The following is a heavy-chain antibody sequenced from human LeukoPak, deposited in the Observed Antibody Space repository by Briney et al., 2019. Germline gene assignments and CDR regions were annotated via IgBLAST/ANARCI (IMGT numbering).Heavy chain of an antibody. CDR2: FKSYNAGGTT. Sequence: GGSLRLSCAASGFSIENDWMSWVRQAPGKGLEWVGRFKSYNAGGTTHYAAPVKGRFIISRDDSKNMLYLQMDSLKTEDTAVYYCTLIQGWGAGSYFLDYWGQGALVTVSS. V-gene: IGHV3-15*01. J-gene: IGHJ4*02. CDR3: TLIQGWGAGSYFLDY. CDR1: GFSIENDW. D-gene: IGHD3-10*01.